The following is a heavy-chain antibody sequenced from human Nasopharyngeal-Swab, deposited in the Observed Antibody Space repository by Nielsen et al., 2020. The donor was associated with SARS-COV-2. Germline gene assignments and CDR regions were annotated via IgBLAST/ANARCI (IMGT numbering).Heavy chain of an antibody. CDR2: ISSSSSYT. V-gene: IGHV3-11*06. CDR1: GFTFSDYC. J-gene: IGHJ4*02. D-gene: IGHD3-9*01. CDR3: ARGHRGRYFDWLFFDY. Sequence: GESLKISCAASGFTFSDYCMSWIRQAPGKGLEWVSYISSSSSYTNYADSVKGRFTISRDNAKNSLYLQMNSLRAEDTAVYYCARGHRGRYFDWLFFDYWGQGTLVTVSS.